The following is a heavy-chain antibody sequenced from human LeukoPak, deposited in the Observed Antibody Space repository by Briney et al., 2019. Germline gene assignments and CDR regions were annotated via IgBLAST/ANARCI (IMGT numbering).Heavy chain of an antibody. D-gene: IGHD4-23*01. CDR1: GYTFINYF. CDR3: ASLVGTFDY. CDR2: ISPSGGST. Sequence: ASVKVSCKASGYTFINYFMHWVRQAPGQGLEWMGTISPSGGSTSYAQQFQGRVTMTRDTSTSTVYMELSSLRSEGTAVYYCASLVGTFDYWGQGTLLTVSS. V-gene: IGHV1-46*01. J-gene: IGHJ4*02.